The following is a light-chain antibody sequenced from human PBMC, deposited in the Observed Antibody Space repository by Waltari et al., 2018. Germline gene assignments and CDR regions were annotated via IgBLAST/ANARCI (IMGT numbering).Light chain of an antibody. CDR2: AAS. V-gene: IGKV1-12*01. Sequence: TCRASQDISRWVPWYQQKPGKSPKRLLYAASNLQSGVPSRFSGSGSGTDYTLTISSLQSDDIATYYCQQTHTFSTFGQGTQVEI. J-gene: IGKJ1*01. CDR1: QDISRW. CDR3: QQTHTFST.